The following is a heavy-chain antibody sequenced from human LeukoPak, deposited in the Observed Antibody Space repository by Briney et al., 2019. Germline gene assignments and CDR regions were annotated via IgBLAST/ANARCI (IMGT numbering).Heavy chain of an antibody. CDR2: ISSSSSYI. CDR3: ARDSGLDYDFDY. Sequence: GGSLRLSCAASGFTFSSYGMHWVRQAPGKGLEWVSSISSSSSYIYYADSVKGRFTISRDNAKNSLYLQMNSLRAEDTAVYYCARDSGLDYDFDYWGQGTLVTVSS. CDR1: GFTFSSYG. D-gene: IGHD4-17*01. V-gene: IGHV3-21*01. J-gene: IGHJ4*02.